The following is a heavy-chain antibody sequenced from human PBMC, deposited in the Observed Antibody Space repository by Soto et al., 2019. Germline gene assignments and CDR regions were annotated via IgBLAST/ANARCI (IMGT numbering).Heavy chain of an antibody. CDR1: GGSISSSSYY. Sequence: PSETLSLTCTVSGGSISSSSYYWGWIRQPPGKGLEWIGSIYYSGSTYYNPSLKSRVTISVDTSKNQLSLKLSSVTAADTAVYYCARRYCSSTSCYNWFDPWGQGTLVTVSS. CDR3: ARRYCSSTSCYNWFDP. J-gene: IGHJ5*02. V-gene: IGHV4-39*07. D-gene: IGHD2-2*01. CDR2: IYYSGST.